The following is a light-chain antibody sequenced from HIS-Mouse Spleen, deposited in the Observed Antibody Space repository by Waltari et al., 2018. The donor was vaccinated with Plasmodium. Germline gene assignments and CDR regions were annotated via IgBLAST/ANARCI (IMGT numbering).Light chain of an antibody. CDR1: SSNIGAGYD. J-gene: IGLJ2*01. V-gene: IGLV1-40*01. CDR3: QSYDSSLSVV. CDR2: GNR. Sequence: QSVLTQPPSVSGAPGQRVTISCTGSSSNIGAGYDVHWYQQLPGTAPKLLIYGNRNRPPGVPYRCSGSKSGTSASLAITGLQAEDEADYYCQSYDSSLSVVFGGGTKLTVL.